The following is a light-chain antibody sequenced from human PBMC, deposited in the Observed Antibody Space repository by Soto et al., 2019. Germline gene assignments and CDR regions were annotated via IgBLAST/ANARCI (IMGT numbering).Light chain of an antibody. V-gene: IGKV3-15*01. Sequence: EIVMTQSPATLSVSPGERATLSCRASQSLRSNLAWYQQKPGQAPRLIMYDASTRATGIPARFSGSGSGTEFTLTISSLQSEDFATYFCQHGYSTPLTFGGGTKVDIK. CDR1: QSLRSN. CDR3: QHGYSTPLT. CDR2: DAS. J-gene: IGKJ4*01.